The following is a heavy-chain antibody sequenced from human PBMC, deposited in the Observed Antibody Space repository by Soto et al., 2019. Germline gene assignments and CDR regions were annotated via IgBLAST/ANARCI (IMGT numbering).Heavy chain of an antibody. J-gene: IGHJ6*02. D-gene: IGHD3-10*01. V-gene: IGHV4-30-4*01. CDR2: IYYSGST. CDR3: SSDGSGSYYFYYGMDV. CDR1: GGSISSGDYY. Sequence: NPSETLSLTCTVSGGSISSGDYYWSWIRQPPGKGLEWIGYIYYSGSTYYNPSLKSRVTISVDTSKNQFSLKLSSVTAADTAVYYCSSDGSGSYYFYYGMDVWGQGTTVTVSS.